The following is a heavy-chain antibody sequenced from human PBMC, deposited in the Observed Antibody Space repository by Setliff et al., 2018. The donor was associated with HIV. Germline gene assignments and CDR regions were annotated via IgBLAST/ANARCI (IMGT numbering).Heavy chain of an antibody. Sequence: PSETLSLTCTVSGGSIDFGAYYWNWIRQHPGKGLEYIGYITHTGSTYYNPSLESRVTISIDTSKNQFSLSLTSVTAADTAVYYCARDTPPDYYDSRGGPFHIWGQGTLVT. J-gene: IGHJ3*02. D-gene: IGHD3-9*01. CDR2: ITHTGST. CDR3: ARDTPPDYYDSRGGPFHI. V-gene: IGHV4-31*03. CDR1: GGSIDFGAYY.